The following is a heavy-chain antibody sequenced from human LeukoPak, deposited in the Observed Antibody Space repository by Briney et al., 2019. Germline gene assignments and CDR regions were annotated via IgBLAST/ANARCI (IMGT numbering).Heavy chain of an antibody. CDR2: ISSSSTI. Sequence: GGSLRLSCAASGFTFSSYSVNWVRQAPGKGLEWVSYISSSSTIYYADSVKGRFTISRDNAKNSLYLQMNSLRAEDTAVYYCARDRAAGAYPWYFDYWGQGTLVTVSS. CDR1: GFTFSSYS. J-gene: IGHJ4*02. D-gene: IGHD3-16*01. CDR3: ARDRAAGAYPWYFDY. V-gene: IGHV3-48*01.